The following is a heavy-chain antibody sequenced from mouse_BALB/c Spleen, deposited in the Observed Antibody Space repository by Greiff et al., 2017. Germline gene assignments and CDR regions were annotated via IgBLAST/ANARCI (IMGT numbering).Heavy chain of an antibody. D-gene: IGHD1-1*01. V-gene: IGHV1S81*02. Sequence: QVQLQQPGAELVKPGASVKLSCKASGYTFTSYWMHWVKQRPGQGLEWIGEINPSNGRTNYNEKFKSKATLTVDKSSSTASMQLSSLTSEDSAVYYCARGGGAYFYAMDYWGQGTSVTVSS. CDR2: INPSNGRT. CDR3: ARGGGAYFYAMDY. CDR1: GYTFTSYW. J-gene: IGHJ4*01.